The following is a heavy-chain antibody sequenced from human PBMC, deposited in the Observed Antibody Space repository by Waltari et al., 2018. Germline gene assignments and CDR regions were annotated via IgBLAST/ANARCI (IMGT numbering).Heavy chain of an antibody. J-gene: IGHJ4*02. CDR3: ASGPSTYRDY. CDR1: GGSVSSRSYY. Sequence: QLQLQESGPGLVKPSETLSLTCSVSGGSVSSRSYYWGWIRQPPGEGLEWIGSMYYSGSTYCNPSLKSRVTISVDASKNHFSLKLSSVTAADTAVYYCASGPSTYRDYWGQGALVTVSS. D-gene: IGHD2-2*02. CDR2: MYYSGST. V-gene: IGHV4-39*01.